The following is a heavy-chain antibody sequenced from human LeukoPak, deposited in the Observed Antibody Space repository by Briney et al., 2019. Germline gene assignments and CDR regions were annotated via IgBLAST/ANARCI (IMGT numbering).Heavy chain of an antibody. CDR1: GFTFSDSW. CDR2: IKTDGSEK. V-gene: IGHV3-7*01. D-gene: IGHD2/OR15-2a*01. J-gene: IGHJ1*01. Sequence: GGSLRLSCEASGFTFSDSWMTWVRQTPGKGLEWVANIKTDGSEKYYVDSVKGRFSISRDNAKNSLYLQMNSLRAEDTAMYYCATYSTRNAREFQSWGQGTLVTVSS. CDR3: ATYSTRNAREFQS.